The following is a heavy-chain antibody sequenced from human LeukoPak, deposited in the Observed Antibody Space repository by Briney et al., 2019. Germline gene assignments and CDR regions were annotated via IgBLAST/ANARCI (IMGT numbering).Heavy chain of an antibody. J-gene: IGHJ6*02. CDR3: ARGGYDFVYYYYGMDV. V-gene: IGHV1-2*06. Sequence: ASVKVSCKASGYTFTSYGISWVRQAPGQGLEWMGRINPNSGGTNYAQKFQGRVTMTRDTSISTAYMELSRLRSDDTAEYYCARGGYDFVYYYYGMDVWGQGTTVTVSS. CDR2: INPNSGGT. CDR1: GYTFTSYG. D-gene: IGHD3-3*01.